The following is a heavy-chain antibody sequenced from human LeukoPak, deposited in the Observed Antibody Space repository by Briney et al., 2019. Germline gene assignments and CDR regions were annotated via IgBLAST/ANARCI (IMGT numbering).Heavy chain of an antibody. CDR3: AKDLSSGWAFYYYGMDV. D-gene: IGHD6-19*01. J-gene: IGHJ6*02. CDR1: GFTFSSYA. Sequence: GGSLRLSCAASGFTFSSYAMSWVRQAPGMGLEWVSAISGSGGSTYYADSVKGRFTISRDNSKNTLYLQMNSLRAGDTAVYYCAKDLSSGWAFYYYGMDVWGQGTTVTVSS. V-gene: IGHV3-23*01. CDR2: ISGSGGST.